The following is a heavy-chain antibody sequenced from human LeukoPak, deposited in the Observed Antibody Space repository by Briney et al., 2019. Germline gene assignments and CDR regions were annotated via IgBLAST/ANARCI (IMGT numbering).Heavy chain of an antibody. CDR2: IYYSGST. Sequence: SETLSLTCTVSGGSIDNFYWSWIRQPPGKGLEWIGYIYYSGSTNYNPSLKSRVTISVDTSKNQFSLKLSSVTAADTAVYYCARQGKGDAFDIWGQGTMVTVSS. CDR1: GGSIDNFY. J-gene: IGHJ3*02. D-gene: IGHD3-10*01. CDR3: ARQGKGDAFDI. V-gene: IGHV4-59*08.